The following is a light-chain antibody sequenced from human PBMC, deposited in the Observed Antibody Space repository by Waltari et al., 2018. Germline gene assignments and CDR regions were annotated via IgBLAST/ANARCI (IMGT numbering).Light chain of an antibody. Sequence: SYVLTQPRSVSVAPGQTARITCGGQNIGRKSVHWYQQKAGRAPVLVIYDDASRPSGIPEKFSGFSSADTATLAISGVEPGDEADYYCHVWDMTSDSWVFGGGTK. CDR2: DDA. CDR1: NIGRKS. CDR3: HVWDMTSDSWV. V-gene: IGLV3-21*02. J-gene: IGLJ3*02.